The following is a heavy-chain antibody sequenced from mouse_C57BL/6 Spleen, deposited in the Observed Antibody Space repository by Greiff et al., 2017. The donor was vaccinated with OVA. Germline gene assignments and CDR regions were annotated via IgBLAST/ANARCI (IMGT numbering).Heavy chain of an antibody. D-gene: IGHD2-1*01. V-gene: IGHV1-74*01. CDR3: ASSGGNYYAMDY. CDR2: IHPSDSDT. CDR1: GYTFTSYW. J-gene: IGHJ4*01. Sequence: VQLQQPGAELVKPGASVKVSCKASGYTFTSYWMHWVKQRPGQGLEWIGRIHPSDSDTNYNPKFKGKSTLTVDKSSSTAYMQLSSLTSEDSAVYCVASSGGNYYAMDYWGQGTSVTVSS.